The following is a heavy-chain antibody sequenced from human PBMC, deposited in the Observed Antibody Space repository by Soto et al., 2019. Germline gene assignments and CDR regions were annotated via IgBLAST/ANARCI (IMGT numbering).Heavy chain of an antibody. CDR2: INAGYGNT. V-gene: IGHV1-3*01. D-gene: IGHD6-19*01. Sequence: ASVKVSCKASGYTFSSYAMHWVRQAPGQRLEWMGWINAGYGNTKSSQKFQDRVTISRDTSASTAYMELRSLRSDDTAVYYCALGIAVAGTPFDYWGQGTLVTVSS. CDR3: ALGIAVAGTPFDY. CDR1: GYTFSSYA. J-gene: IGHJ4*02.